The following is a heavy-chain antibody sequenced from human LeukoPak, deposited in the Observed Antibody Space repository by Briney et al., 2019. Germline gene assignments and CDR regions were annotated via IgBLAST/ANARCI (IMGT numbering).Heavy chain of an antibody. CDR2: ISAYNGNT. D-gene: IGHD5-12*01. CDR3: ARVPLLSGYVYYYYMDV. Sequence: ASVKVSCKASGYTFTSYGISWVRQAPGQGLEWMGWISAYNGNTNYAQKLQGRVTMTTDTSTSTACMELRSLRSDDTAVYYCARVPLLSGYVYYYYMDVWGKGTTVTVSS. CDR1: GYTFTSYG. J-gene: IGHJ6*03. V-gene: IGHV1-18*01.